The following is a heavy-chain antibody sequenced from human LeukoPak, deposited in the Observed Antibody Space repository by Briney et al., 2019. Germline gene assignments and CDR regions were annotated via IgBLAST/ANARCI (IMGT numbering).Heavy chain of an antibody. D-gene: IGHD2-15*01. Sequence: GGSLRLSCATSGFTFRSHAVHWVRQAPGKGLEWVSAISNNGGYTYYADSVQGRFTISRDNSKSTLCLQMNSLRAEDTAVYYCAKQLGYCSDGSCYFPYWGQGTLVTVSS. CDR1: GFTFRSHA. CDR3: AKQLGYCSDGSCYFPY. CDR2: ISNNGGYT. J-gene: IGHJ4*02. V-gene: IGHV3-23*01.